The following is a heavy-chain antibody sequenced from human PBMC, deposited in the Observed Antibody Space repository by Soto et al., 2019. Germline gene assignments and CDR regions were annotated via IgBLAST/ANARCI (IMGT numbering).Heavy chain of an antibody. CDR1: GGTFSSYA. J-gene: IGHJ5*02. D-gene: IGHD2-15*01. CDR2: IIPIFGTA. Sequence: SVKVSCKASGGTFSSYAISWVRQAPGQGLEWMGGIIPIFGTANYAQKFQGRVTITADESTSTAYMELSSLRSEDTAVYYCARDRCSGGSCPAGGSDPWGQGTLVTVSS. V-gene: IGHV1-69*13. CDR3: ARDRCSGGSCPAGGSDP.